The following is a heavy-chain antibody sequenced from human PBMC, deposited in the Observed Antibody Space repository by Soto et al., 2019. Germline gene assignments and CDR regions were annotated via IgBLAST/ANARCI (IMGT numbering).Heavy chain of an antibody. CDR1: GYTFTEFY. CDR2: LNPYSGAT. V-gene: IGHV1-2*02. Sequence: ASVKVSCKASGYTFTEFYLHWVRQAPGQGLEWMGWLNPYSGATNYAQKFQGRLTMTRDTSITTAFMDLSSLRSGDTATYYCARGAYSNWFDPWGQGTLVTVSS. CDR3: ARGAYSNWFDP. D-gene: IGHD2-15*01. J-gene: IGHJ5*02.